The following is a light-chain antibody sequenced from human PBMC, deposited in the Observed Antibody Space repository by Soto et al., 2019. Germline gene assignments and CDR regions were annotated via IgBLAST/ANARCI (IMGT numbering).Light chain of an antibody. J-gene: IGLJ1*01. CDR3: SSFTSSSSYV. CDR2: DVT. V-gene: IGLV2-14*01. Sequence: LTAAAAVFGAPGQSVTLGSTGTSSDFAIYNSVSWYQQHPGKAPKLMIHDVTNPPSGVSGRFSGSRSGNTASLTISGLQAEDEADYFCSSFTSSSSYVFGPGTKVTVL. CDR1: SSDFAIYNS.